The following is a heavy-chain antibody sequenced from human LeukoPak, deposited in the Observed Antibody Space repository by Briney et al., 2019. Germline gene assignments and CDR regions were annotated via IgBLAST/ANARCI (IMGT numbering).Heavy chain of an antibody. CDR1: GFTFSTYG. V-gene: IGHV3-30*02. D-gene: IGHD6-6*01. CDR3: AKDREQLVGDY. CDR2: IWYDGSNK. J-gene: IGHJ4*02. Sequence: GGSLRLSCAASGFTFSTYGMHWVRQAPGKGLEWVAVIWYDGSNKYYADSVKGRFTISRDNSKNTLYLQMNSLRAEDTAVYYCAKDREQLVGDYWGQGTLVTVSS.